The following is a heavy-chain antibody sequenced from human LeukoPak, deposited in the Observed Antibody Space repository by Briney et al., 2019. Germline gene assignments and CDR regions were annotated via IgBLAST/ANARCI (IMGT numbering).Heavy chain of an antibody. CDR2: FYSATST. CDR3: ARGSDYYDY. V-gene: IGHV3-66*01. J-gene: IGHJ4*02. Sequence: GGSLRLSCAASGFTVSSNYMSWVRQAPGKGLEWVSLFYSATSTYYADSVKGRFTISRDNSKNTLYLQMNNLRAEDTAVYYCARGSDYYDYWGQGTLVTVSS. CDR1: GFTVSSNY. D-gene: IGHD3-22*01.